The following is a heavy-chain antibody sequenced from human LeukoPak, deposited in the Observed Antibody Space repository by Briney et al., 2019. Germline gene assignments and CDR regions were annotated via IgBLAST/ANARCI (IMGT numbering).Heavy chain of an antibody. CDR2: IYPGDSDT. CDR3: ARQGSGIVGAPFDAFDI. Sequence: GESLKISCKGSGYSFTSYWIGWVRQMPGKGLEWMGIIYPGDSDTRYSPSFQGQDTISADKSISTAYLQWSSLKASDTAMYYCARQGSGIVGAPFDAFDIWGQGTMVTVSS. CDR1: GYSFTSYW. D-gene: IGHD1-26*01. V-gene: IGHV5-51*01. J-gene: IGHJ3*02.